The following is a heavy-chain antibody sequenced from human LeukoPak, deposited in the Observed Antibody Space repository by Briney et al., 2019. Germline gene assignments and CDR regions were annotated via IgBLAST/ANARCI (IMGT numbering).Heavy chain of an antibody. CDR3: ARITYSSGWYWDY. CDR1: GFTFSSYW. V-gene: IGHV3-7*01. Sequence: PGGSLRLSCAASGFTFSSYWMSWVRQAPGKGLEWVANIKQDGSEKYYVDSVKGRFTISRDNAKNSLYLQMNSLRAEDTAVYYCARITYSSGWYWDYWGQGTLVTVSS. D-gene: IGHD6-19*01. CDR2: IKQDGSEK. J-gene: IGHJ4*02.